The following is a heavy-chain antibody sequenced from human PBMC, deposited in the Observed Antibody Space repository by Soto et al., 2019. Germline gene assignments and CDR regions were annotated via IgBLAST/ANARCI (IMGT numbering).Heavy chain of an antibody. J-gene: IGHJ6*01. D-gene: IGHD6-19*01. CDR2: ISYDGNNK. V-gene: IGHV3-30*18. CDR3: AKAAVAGHYYYAMDV. CDR1: GFTFSSYG. Sequence: QVQLVESGGGVVQPGRSLRLSCAASGFTFSSYGMHWVRQAPGKGLEWVAVISYDGNNKWYADSVKGRVTISRDNSKNTLYLQMNGLRAEDTAVFYCAKAAVAGHYYYAMDVW.